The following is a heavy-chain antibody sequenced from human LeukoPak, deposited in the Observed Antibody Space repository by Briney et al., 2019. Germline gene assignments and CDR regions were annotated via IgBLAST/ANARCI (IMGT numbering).Heavy chain of an antibody. V-gene: IGHV1-18*01. Sequence: GAPVKVSCKASGYTFTSYGISWVRQAPGQGLEWMGWISAYNGNTNYAQKLQGRVTMTTDTSTSTAYMELRSLRSDDTAVYYCARVAMGGSGSYYSYYYYYYMDVWGKGTTVTISS. CDR2: ISAYNGNT. CDR1: GYTFTSYG. CDR3: ARVAMGGSGSYYSYYYYYYMDV. J-gene: IGHJ6*03. D-gene: IGHD3-10*01.